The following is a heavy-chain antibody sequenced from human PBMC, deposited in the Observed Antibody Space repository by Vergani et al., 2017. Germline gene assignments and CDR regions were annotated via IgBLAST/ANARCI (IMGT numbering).Heavy chain of an antibody. CDR1: GFTFRSNA. D-gene: IGHD2-2*01. J-gene: IGHJ6*02. CDR3: AKGVYCSSTSCYEGRGYYYGMGV. Sequence: EVQLLESGGGLVQPGGSLGPSCAASGFTFRSNAMSWVRQVQGKGLEWVSGISGSGGNTYYANSVKGRFTSSRDNSKNTLYLQMNSLRADDTAVYYCAKGVYCSSTSCYEGRGYYYGMGVWGQGTTVTFSS. V-gene: IGHV3-23*01. CDR2: ISGSGGNT.